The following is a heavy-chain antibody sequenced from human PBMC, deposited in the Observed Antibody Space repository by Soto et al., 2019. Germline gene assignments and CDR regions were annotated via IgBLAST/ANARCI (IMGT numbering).Heavy chain of an antibody. CDR3: ARPRDGWYFDL. Sequence: QVQLVESGGGVVQPGRSLRLSCAASGFTFSSYAMHWVRQAPGKGLEWVAVISYDGSNKYYADSVKGRFTISRDNSKNTLYLKMNSLRAEDTAVYYCARPRDGWYFDLWGRGTLVTVSS. CDR2: ISYDGSNK. J-gene: IGHJ2*01. CDR1: GFTFSSYA. V-gene: IGHV3-30-3*01.